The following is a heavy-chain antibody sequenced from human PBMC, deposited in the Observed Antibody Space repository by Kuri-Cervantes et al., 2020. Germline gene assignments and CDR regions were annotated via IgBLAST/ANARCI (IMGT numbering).Heavy chain of an antibody. CDR3: ARHVDGYYLNWYFDL. V-gene: IGHV5-51*01. CDR2: IYPGDSDT. CDR1: GYSFTSYW. J-gene: IGHJ2*01. Sequence: GESLKISCKGSGYSFTSYWIGWVRQMPGKGLEWMGIIYPGDSDTRYSPTFQGQVTISADKSISTAYLQWNSLKASDTAIYYCARHVDGYYLNWYFDLWGRGTLVTVSS. D-gene: IGHD3-3*01.